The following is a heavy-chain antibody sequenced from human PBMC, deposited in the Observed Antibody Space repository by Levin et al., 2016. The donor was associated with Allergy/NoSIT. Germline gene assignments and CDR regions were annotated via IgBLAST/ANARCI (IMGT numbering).Heavy chain of an antibody. D-gene: IGHD2-21*01. CDR3: AMVAYCGGDCYLNY. Sequence: GGSLRLSCEGSGFTFSSNWMHWVRQVPGKGLMWVSRISSDGSYTAYADSVKGQFTISRDNARNTLYLEMSNLRVEDTAVYYCAMVAYCGGDCYLNYWGQGALVTVSS. CDR2: ISSDGSYT. J-gene: IGHJ4*02. V-gene: IGHV3-74*01. CDR1: GFTFSSNW.